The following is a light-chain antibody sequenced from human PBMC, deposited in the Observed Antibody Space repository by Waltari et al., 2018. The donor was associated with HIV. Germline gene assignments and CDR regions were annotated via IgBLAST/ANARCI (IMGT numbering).Light chain of an antibody. CDR1: QSVSSC. CDR2: DST. V-gene: IGKV3-11*01. J-gene: IGKJ4*01. Sequence: EIVLTQSPATLSLSPGERATLSCRASQSVSSCLAGYHQKPGQAPRLLIYDSTHRATGIPARFSGSGSTTDFTLTISSLEPEDFGVYYCQQRHNWPPLTFGGGTKVEIK. CDR3: QQRHNWPPLT.